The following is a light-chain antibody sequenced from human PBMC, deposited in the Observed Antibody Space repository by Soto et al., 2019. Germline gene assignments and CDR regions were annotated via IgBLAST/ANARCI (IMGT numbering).Light chain of an antibody. CDR3: QQFESSVT. CDR2: GAS. J-gene: IGKJ1*01. CDR1: QSVSSTF. V-gene: IGKV3-20*01. Sequence: EIVLTQSPGSLSLSPGERATLSCRASQSVSSTFFAWYQQRPGQAPRLLMYGASSRATGIPERFSGSGSGTDFTLTISRLEAEDCGVYYCQQFESSVTFGQGTKVEIK.